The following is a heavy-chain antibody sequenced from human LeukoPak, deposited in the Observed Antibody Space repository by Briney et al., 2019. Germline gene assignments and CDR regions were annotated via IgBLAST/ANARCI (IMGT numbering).Heavy chain of an antibody. J-gene: IGHJ4*02. CDR2: ISAYNGNT. Sequence: ASVKVSCKASGYTFTSYGISWVRQAPGQGLEWMGWISAYNGNTNYAQKLQGRVTMTTDTSTSTAYMELRSLRSDDTAVYYCARKRRNYYDSSGYLEPDYWGQGTLVTVSS. CDR1: GYTFTSYG. CDR3: ARKRRNYYDSSGYLEPDY. D-gene: IGHD3-22*01. V-gene: IGHV1-18*01.